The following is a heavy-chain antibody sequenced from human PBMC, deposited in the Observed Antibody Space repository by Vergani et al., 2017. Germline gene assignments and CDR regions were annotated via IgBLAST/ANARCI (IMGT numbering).Heavy chain of an antibody. Sequence: QVQLVQSGAEVKKPGSSVKVSCKASGGTFSSYAISWVRQAPGQGLEWMGGIIPIFGTANYAQKFQGRVTITADESTSTAYMELSSLRSEDTAVYYCARGYCRCGSCYRGYYDYYGMDVWGQGTTVTVSS. CDR3: ARGYCRCGSCYRGYYDYYGMDV. CDR1: GGTFSSYA. CDR2: IIPIFGTA. V-gene: IGHV1-69*01. J-gene: IGHJ6*02. D-gene: IGHD2-15*01.